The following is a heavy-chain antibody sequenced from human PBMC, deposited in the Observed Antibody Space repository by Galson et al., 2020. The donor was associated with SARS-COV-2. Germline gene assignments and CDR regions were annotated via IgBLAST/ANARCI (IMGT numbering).Heavy chain of an antibody. J-gene: IGHJ6*04. CDR3: ARATARKVWFGELSAMDV. V-gene: IGHV3-48*01. CDR2: ISSSSNSI. Sequence: GESLKISCAASGFTFSSYNMNWVRQAPGKGLEWVSYISSSSNSIYYADSVKGRFTISRDSAKNSLFLQMNSLRAEDTAVYYCARATARKVWFGELSAMDVWGKGTKVTSAS. CDR1: GFTFSSYN. D-gene: IGHD3-10*01.